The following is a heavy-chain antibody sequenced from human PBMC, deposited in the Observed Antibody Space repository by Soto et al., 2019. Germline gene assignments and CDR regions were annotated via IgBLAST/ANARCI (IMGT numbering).Heavy chain of an antibody. CDR2: INPSGQST. CDR3: ARCRCASGTNWFDL. CDR1: GYTFTTHY. J-gene: IGHJ5*02. D-gene: IGHD3-10*01. Sequence: QVQLVQSGAEVRKPGASVMISCKASGYTFTTHYIHWVRQAPGQGLEWMGMINPSGQSTTYAQKSQGRALMTRDTSARTVYMEVNCLRTEETAMYYRARCRCASGTNWFDLWGQGTLVTVSS. V-gene: IGHV1-46*04.